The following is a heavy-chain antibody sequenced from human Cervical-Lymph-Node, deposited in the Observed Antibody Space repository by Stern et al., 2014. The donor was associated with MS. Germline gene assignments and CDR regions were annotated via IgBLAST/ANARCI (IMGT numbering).Heavy chain of an antibody. CDR3: ARGELKEGLVRGMDV. CDR1: GGTFSRYT. Sequence: QVQLVASGAEVKKPGSSVKVSCKASGGTFSRYTISWVRQAPGQGLEWMGGVIPIFGTANYAQKFQGRVTITADESTSTAYMELSSLRSEDTAVYYCARGELKEGLVRGMDVWGQGTTVTVSS. V-gene: IGHV1-69*01. CDR2: VIPIFGTA. D-gene: IGHD1-26*01. J-gene: IGHJ6*02.